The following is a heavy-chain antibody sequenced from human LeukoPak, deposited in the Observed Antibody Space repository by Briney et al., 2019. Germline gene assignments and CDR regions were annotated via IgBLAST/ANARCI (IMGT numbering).Heavy chain of an antibody. CDR2: IKQDGSEK. CDR3: AKTRFSQV. CDR1: GVGFSHCG. Sequence: GRSLRLSCAASGVGFSHCGMSWVRQAPGQGLEWVADIKQDGSEKSYVDSVKGRFIISRDNAKNSLYLQMDSLTAEDTAVYYCAKTRFSQVWGQGTMVTVSS. D-gene: IGHD3-3*01. V-gene: IGHV3-7*05. J-gene: IGHJ3*01.